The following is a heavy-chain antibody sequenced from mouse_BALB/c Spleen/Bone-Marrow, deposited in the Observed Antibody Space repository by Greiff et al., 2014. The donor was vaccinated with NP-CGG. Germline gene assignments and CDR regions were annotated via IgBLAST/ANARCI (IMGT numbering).Heavy chain of an antibody. CDR3: SDGNFYALDY. J-gene: IGHJ4*01. CDR1: GFNIKDYY. Sequence: VQLQQSGAELVRSGASVKLSCTASGFNIKDYYIHWVKQRPEQGLEWIGWIDPENGDTEYAPKFRGKATMTADTSSNTAYLQLSSLTSVDTAVYYCSDGNFYALDYWGQGTSVTVSS. CDR2: IDPENGDT. V-gene: IGHV14-4*02. D-gene: IGHD2-1*01.